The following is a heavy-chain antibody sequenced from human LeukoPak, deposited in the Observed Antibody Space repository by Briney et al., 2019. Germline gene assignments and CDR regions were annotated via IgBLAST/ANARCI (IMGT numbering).Heavy chain of an antibody. V-gene: IGHV4-4*02. Sequence: PSGTLSLTCAVSGGSISSSNWWSWVRQPPGKGLEWIGEIYHSGSTNYNPSLKSRVTISVDKSKNQFSLKLSSVTAADTAVYYCARGPLLGLRYDSSGYYPFDIWGQGTMVTVSS. D-gene: IGHD3-22*01. J-gene: IGHJ3*02. CDR1: GGSISSSNW. CDR2: IYHSGST. CDR3: ARGPLLGLRYDSSGYYPFDI.